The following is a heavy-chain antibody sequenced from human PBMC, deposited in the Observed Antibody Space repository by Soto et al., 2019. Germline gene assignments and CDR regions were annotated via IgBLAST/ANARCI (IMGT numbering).Heavy chain of an antibody. J-gene: IGHJ4*02. CDR1: GYTFTSYY. V-gene: IGHV1-46*01. Sequence: GASVKVSCKASGYTFTSYYIHWVRQAPRQGLEWMGTINPSSGSTTYAQKFQGRVTMTRDTSTNTVYMELSSLRSEDTAVYHCARAKAWDIHDYWGQGTLVTVSS. CDR2: INPSSGST. CDR3: ARAKAWDIHDY. D-gene: IGHD1-26*01.